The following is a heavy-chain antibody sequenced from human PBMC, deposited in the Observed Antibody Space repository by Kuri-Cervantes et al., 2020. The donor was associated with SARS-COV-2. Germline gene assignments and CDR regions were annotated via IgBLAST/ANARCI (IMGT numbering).Heavy chain of an antibody. CDR3: ASAVGVQYSMDV. CDR1: GYTFTSYE. CDR2: MNPNSGNT. D-gene: IGHD4-23*01. J-gene: IGHJ6*02. Sequence: ASVKVSCKASGYTFTSYEINWVRQATGQGLEWMGWMNPNSGNTGYAQKFQGRVTITRDTSASTAYMELSSLRSEDTAVYYCASAVGVQYSMDVWGQGTTVTVSS. V-gene: IGHV1-8*01.